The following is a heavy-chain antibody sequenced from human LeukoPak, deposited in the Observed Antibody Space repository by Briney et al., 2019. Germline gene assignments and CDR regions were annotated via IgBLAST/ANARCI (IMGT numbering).Heavy chain of an antibody. V-gene: IGHV3-23*01. D-gene: IGHD3-9*01. J-gene: IGHJ4*02. CDR1: GFTFSNYA. CDR2: ITGSGGIT. CDR3: AKWGDYDVLTGYYDPDY. Sequence: GGSLRLSCVASGFTFSNYAMSWVRQAPGKGLEWVSAITGSGGITYYADSVKGRFTISRDNSKNTLYLQMNSLRAEDTAVYYCAKWGDYDVLTGYYDPDYWGQGTLVTASS.